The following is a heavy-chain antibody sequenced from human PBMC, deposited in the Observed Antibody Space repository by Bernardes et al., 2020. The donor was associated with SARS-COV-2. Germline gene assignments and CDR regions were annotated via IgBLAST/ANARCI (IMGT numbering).Heavy chain of an antibody. CDR3: ARDREIAAAGPPYYYYYYGMDV. D-gene: IGHD6-13*01. CDR1: GYTFTSYG. J-gene: IGHJ6*02. CDR2: ISAYNGNT. V-gene: IGHV1-18*01. Sequence: ASMKVSCKASGYTFTSYGISWVRQAPGQGLEWMGWISAYNGNTNYAQKLQGRVTMTTDTSTSTAYMELRSLRSDDTAVYYCARDREIAAAGPPYYYYYYGMDVWGQGTTVTVSS.